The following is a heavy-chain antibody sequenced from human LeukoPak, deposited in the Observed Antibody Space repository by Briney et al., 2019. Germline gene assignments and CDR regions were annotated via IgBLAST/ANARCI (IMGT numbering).Heavy chain of an antibody. J-gene: IGHJ4*02. D-gene: IGHD5-18*01. CDR2: IYGGGST. V-gene: IGHV3-53*01. CDR1: GFTVSSNY. CDR3: ARGGYSYGSVFDY. Sequence: GGSLRLSCAASGFTVSSNYMSWVRQAPGKGLEWVSVIYGGGSTYCADSVNGRFTISRDNSKNTLYLQMNSLRAEDTAVYYCARGGYSYGSVFDYWGQGTLVTVSS.